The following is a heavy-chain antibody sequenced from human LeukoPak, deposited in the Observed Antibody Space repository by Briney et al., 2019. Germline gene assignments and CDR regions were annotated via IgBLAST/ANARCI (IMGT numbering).Heavy chain of an antibody. V-gene: IGHV1-69*05. CDR3: ARRRAVSSGFDY. CDR1: GGTFSSYA. J-gene: IGHJ4*02. Sequence: ASVKVSCKASGGTFSSYAISWVRQAPGQGLEWMGGIIPIFGTANYAQKFQGRVTITTDESTSTAYMELSSLRSEDTAVYYCARRRAVSSGFDYWGQGTLVTVSS. CDR2: IIPIFGTA. D-gene: IGHD6-6*01.